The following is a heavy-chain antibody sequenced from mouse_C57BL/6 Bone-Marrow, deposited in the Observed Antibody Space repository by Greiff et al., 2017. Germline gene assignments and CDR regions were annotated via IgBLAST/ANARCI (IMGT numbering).Heavy chain of an antibody. CDR3: ARAAPGSKGAMDY. J-gene: IGHJ4*01. V-gene: IGHV5-16*01. CDR2: INYDGSST. D-gene: IGHD2-5*01. Sequence: EVKLMESEGGLVQPGSSMKLSCTASGFTFSDYYMAWVRQVPEKGLEWVANINYDGSSTYYLDSLKSRFIISRDNAKNILYLQMSSLKSEDTATYYCARAAPGSKGAMDYWGQGTSVTVSS. CDR1: GFTFSDYY.